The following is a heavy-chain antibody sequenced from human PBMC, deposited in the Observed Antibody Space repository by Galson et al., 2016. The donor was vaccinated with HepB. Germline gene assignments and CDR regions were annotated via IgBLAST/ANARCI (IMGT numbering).Heavy chain of an antibody. Sequence: SLRLSCAASGFTFRSYTMSWVRQAPGKGLEWVSAISGSGVGTYYADSVKGRFTISRDNSRNTVYVQINSLRAKDTAIYYCTMISWSTSSGFGFWGQGTRVTVPS. V-gene: IGHV3-23*01. CDR3: TMISWSTSSGFGF. D-gene: IGHD3-22*01. CDR2: ISGSGVGT. CDR1: GFTFRSYT. J-gene: IGHJ4*02.